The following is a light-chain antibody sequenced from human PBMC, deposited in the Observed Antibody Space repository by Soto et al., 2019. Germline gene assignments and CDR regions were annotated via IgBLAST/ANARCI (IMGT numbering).Light chain of an antibody. CDR3: QQYGSSGT. Sequence: IVSTEAPATRAVSPGERATLSCRASQSVSSSVAWYQQKPGQAPRLLIYGASNRATGIPDRFSGSGSGTDFTLTISRLEPEDFAVYYCQQYGSSGTFGQGTKVDI. J-gene: IGKJ1*01. CDR2: GAS. CDR1: QSVSSS. V-gene: IGKV3-20*01.